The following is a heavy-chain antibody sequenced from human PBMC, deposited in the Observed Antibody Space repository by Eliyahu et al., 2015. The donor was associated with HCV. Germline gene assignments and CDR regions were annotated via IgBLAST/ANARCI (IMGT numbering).Heavy chain of an antibody. D-gene: IGHD5-24*01. J-gene: IGHJ6*02. CDR2: IDWEDEK. V-gene: IGHV2-70*17. Sequence: QVTLRQSGLVCSALVKTTQTLTLTCTFSGXSLXTXGXCVXWVRQPPXKALEWLAHIDWEDEKFYSTSMKSRLTISKDTSKNQVLLTMTNMDPVDTATYYCARTRRVPGYMGSFFYHGMDVWGQGTTVTVSS. CDR1: GXSLXTXGXC. CDR3: ARTRRVPGYMGSFFYHGMDV.